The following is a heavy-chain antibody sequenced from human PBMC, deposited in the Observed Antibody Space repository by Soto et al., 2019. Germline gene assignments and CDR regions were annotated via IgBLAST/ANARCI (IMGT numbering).Heavy chain of an antibody. CDR3: ARNSGITGTTEPHLG. D-gene: IGHD1-20*01. CDR2: IKQDGSEK. V-gene: IGHV3-7*03. Sequence: GSLILSCAASGSTFSSYWMSWVRQAPGKGLEWVANIKQDGSEKYYVDSVKGRFTISRDNAKNSLYLQMNSLRAEDTAVYYCARNSGITGTTEPHLGWGQGTLVTVSS. CDR1: GSTFSSYW. J-gene: IGHJ4*02.